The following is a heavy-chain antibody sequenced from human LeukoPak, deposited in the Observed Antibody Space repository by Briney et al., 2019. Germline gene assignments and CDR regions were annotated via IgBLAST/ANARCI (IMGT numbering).Heavy chain of an antibody. D-gene: IGHD6-19*01. V-gene: IGHV3-74*01. J-gene: IGHJ4*02. Sequence: GGSLILSCAVSGFTFSSYWMHWVRQAPGKGLVWVSGINSDGSSTSYADSVKGRFTISRDNAKNTLYLQMNSLRAEDTAVYYCVREWAVAGTGFDYWGQGTLVTVSS. CDR2: INSDGSST. CDR3: VREWAVAGTGFDY. CDR1: GFTFSSYW.